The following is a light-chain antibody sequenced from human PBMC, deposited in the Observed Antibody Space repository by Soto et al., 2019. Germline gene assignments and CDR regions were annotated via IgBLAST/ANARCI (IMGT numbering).Light chain of an antibody. Sequence: DIQMTQSPSSLSASVGDRVTITCRSSQVIISYVSWYQQTPGKAPNLLIYAASTLRSGVPSRFSGSGSGTDFTLTISSLQYEDFATYSCQQSYSYPRTFGQGTKLEI. CDR1: QVIISY. J-gene: IGKJ2*01. CDR2: AAS. CDR3: QQSYSYPRT. V-gene: IGKV1-39*01.